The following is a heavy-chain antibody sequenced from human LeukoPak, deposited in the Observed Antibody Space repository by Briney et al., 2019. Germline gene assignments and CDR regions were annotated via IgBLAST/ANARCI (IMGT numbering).Heavy chain of an antibody. CDR2: IYHSGST. V-gene: IGHV4-61*08. J-gene: IGHJ3*02. Sequence: SETLSLTCTVSGGSMITGGYYWSWIRQPPGKGLEWLGYIYHSGSTNYNPSLKSRVTISVDTSKNQFSLKLSSVTAADTAVYYCARGRLWFGEPDDAFDIWGQGTMVTVSS. CDR1: GGSMITGGYY. D-gene: IGHD3-10*01. CDR3: ARGRLWFGEPDDAFDI.